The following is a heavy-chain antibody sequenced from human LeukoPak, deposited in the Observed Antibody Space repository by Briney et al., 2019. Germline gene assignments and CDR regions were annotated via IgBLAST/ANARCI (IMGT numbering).Heavy chain of an antibody. D-gene: IGHD2-2*01. CDR1: GYTFTSYG. V-gene: IGHV1-18*01. J-gene: IGHJ4*02. CDR3: ARVRSLFVVLPDYFDY. Sequence: GASVKVSCKASGYTFTSYGISWVRQAPGQGLEWMGWISAYNGNTNYAQKLQGRVTMTTDTSTSTAYMELRSLRSDDTAVYYCARVRSLFVVLPDYFDYWGQGTLVTVSS. CDR2: ISAYNGNT.